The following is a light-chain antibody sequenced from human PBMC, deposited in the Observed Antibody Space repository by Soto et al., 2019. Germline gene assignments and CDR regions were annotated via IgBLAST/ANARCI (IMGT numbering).Light chain of an antibody. J-gene: IGLJ1*01. V-gene: IGLV2-18*02. CDR1: SSDVGSYNR. Sequence: QSVLTQPPSVSGSPGRSVTISCTGTSSDVGSYNRVSWYQQPPGTAPKLMIYEVSNRPSGVPDRFSGSKSGNTAPLTISGLQAEDEADYYCSSYTSSITYVFGTGTKVTVL. CDR3: SSYTSSITYV. CDR2: EVS.